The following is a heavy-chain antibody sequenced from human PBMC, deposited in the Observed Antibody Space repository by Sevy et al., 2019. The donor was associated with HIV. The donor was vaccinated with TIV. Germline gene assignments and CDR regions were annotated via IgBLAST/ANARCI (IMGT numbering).Heavy chain of an antibody. Sequence: SETLSLTCGVYGGSFSGHYWSWLRQTPEKGLEWIGEINHGEITDYNPSLESRVTMSVDTFKNQFSLKLKSVTAADTAVYYCARRRYFYASGWKDVLDIWGQGTLVTVSS. V-gene: IGHV4-34*01. D-gene: IGHD3-10*01. CDR1: GGSFSGHY. CDR3: ARRRYFYASGWKDVLDI. CDR2: INHGEIT. J-gene: IGHJ3*02.